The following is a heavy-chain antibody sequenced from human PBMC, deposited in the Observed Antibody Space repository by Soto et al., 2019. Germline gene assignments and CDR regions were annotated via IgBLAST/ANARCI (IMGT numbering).Heavy chain of an antibody. J-gene: IGHJ6*03. Sequence: QVQLVESGGGVVQPGRSLRLSCEASGFTFSSYGLHCVRQAPGKGREWVAGRWYDESKKYYAHSVKGRFTISRDNSMNTLYLKTNSMGAEDTAVDYCAGDSTQGHYYMGVWGKGTTVTVSS. CDR2: RWYDESKK. CDR1: GFTFSSYG. V-gene: IGHV3-33*01. CDR3: AGDSTQGHYYMGV.